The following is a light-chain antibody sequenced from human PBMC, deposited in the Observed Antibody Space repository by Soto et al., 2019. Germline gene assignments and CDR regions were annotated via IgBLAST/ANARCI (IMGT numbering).Light chain of an antibody. CDR1: SGHSSYA. J-gene: IGLJ2*01. Sequence: QSVLTQSPSASASLGASVKLTCTLSSGHSSYAIAWHQQQPEKGPRYLMKLNSDGSHSKGDGILDRFSGSSSGAERYLTISSLQSEDEADYYCQTWGTGVVFGGGTKVTVL. CDR3: QTWGTGVV. V-gene: IGLV4-69*01. CDR2: LNSDGSH.